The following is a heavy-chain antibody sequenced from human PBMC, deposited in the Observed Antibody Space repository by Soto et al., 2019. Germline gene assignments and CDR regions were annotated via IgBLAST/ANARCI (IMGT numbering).Heavy chain of an antibody. V-gene: IGHV3-23*01. Sequence: PGGSLRLSCAASGFTFSSYAMSWVRQAPGKGLEWVSAISGSGGSTYYADSVKGRFTISRDNSKNTLCLQMNSLRAEDTAVYYCAKDRSPITGVRFLEWLLYHYGMDVWGQGTTVTVSS. CDR2: ISGSGGST. CDR3: AKDRSPITGVRFLEWLLYHYGMDV. J-gene: IGHJ6*02. D-gene: IGHD3-3*01. CDR1: GFTFSSYA.